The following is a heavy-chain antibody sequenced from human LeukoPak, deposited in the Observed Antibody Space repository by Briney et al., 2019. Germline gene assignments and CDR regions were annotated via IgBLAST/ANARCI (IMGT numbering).Heavy chain of an antibody. J-gene: IGHJ4*02. V-gene: IGHV4-39*01. Sequence: SETLSLTCAVYGGSFSDYYWGWIRQPPGKGLEWIGSIYYSGNTSYNPSLKSRVTISVHTSENQFSLQLPPVTATDTAVYYCARHEITVVTPFDCWGQGTLVTVSS. CDR2: IYYSGNT. D-gene: IGHD4-23*01. CDR3: ARHEITVVTPFDC. CDR1: GGSFSDYY.